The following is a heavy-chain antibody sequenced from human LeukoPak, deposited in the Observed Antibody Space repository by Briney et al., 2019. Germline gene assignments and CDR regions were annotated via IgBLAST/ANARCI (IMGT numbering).Heavy chain of an antibody. Sequence: GGSLRLSCAASGFTFSSYWMGWVRQAPGKGLEWVANIKQDGTEKYYVDSVKGRFTISRDNAKNSLYLQMNSLRAEDTAVYYCARDVVGATYFDWGQGTLVTVSS. CDR1: GFTFSSYW. D-gene: IGHD1-26*01. CDR3: ARDVVGATYFD. J-gene: IGHJ4*02. CDR2: IKQDGTEK. V-gene: IGHV3-7*03.